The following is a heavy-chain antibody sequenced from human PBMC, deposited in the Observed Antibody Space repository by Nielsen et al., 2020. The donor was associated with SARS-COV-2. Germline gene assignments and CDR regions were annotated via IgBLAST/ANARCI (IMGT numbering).Heavy chain of an antibody. CDR3: ARGRCTSYNCAKLGEYMDV. Sequence: GESLKISCAASGFTFSGYGMHWVRQAPGKGLEWVAVIWYDGSNKYHADSVKGRFTISRDNSKNTLFLQMNNLRAEDTAVYYCARGRCTSYNCAKLGEYMDVWGKGTTVIVSS. CDR1: GFTFSGYG. J-gene: IGHJ6*03. V-gene: IGHV3-33*01. D-gene: IGHD3-16*01. CDR2: IWYDGSNK.